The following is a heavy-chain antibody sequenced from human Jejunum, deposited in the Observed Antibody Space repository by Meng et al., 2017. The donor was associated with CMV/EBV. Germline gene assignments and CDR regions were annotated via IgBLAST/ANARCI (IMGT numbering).Heavy chain of an antibody. CDR2: IFSSGPT. CDR3: ARGDHCGTTACYPHWFDP. CDR1: SIRDYY. Sequence: SIRDYYWSWIRQPPGKGLEWIGYIFSSGPTDYNPSLKSRVTMSVDMSKNQFSLTLTSVTAADTAVYYCARGDHCGTTACYPHWFDPWGQGTLVTVSS. J-gene: IGHJ5*02. V-gene: IGHV4-59*12. D-gene: IGHD2-2*01.